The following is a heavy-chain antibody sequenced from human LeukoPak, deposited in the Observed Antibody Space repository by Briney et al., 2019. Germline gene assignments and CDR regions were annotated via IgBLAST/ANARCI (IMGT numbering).Heavy chain of an antibody. CDR1: GFAFSTYA. J-gene: IGHJ4*02. V-gene: IGHV3-23*01. CDR3: AKDRAYSFDN. D-gene: IGHD2-21*01. Sequence: GGSQRLSCAASGFAFSTYAMSWVRQAPGKGLEWVSATSGNGAKTFYADSVKGRFTISRDNSRNTLYLQMNSLRAEDTAIYYCAKDRAYSFDNWGQGTLVTVSS. CDR2: TSGNGAKT.